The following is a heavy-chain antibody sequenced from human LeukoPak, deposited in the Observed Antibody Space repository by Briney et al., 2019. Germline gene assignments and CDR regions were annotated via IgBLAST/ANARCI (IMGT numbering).Heavy chain of an antibody. CDR2: IYYSGST. Sequence: SETLSLTCTVSGGSISSYYWGWIRQPPGKGLEWIGSIYYSGSTYYNPSLKSRVTISVDTSKNQFSLKLSSVTAADTAVYYCATSPNGGWFGELVNWFDPWGQGTLVTVSS. V-gene: IGHV4-39*07. J-gene: IGHJ5*02. D-gene: IGHD3-10*01. CDR1: GGSISSYY. CDR3: ATSPNGGWFGELVNWFDP.